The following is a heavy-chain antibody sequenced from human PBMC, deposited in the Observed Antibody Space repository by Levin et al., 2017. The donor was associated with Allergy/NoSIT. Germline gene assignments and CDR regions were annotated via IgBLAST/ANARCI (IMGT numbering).Heavy chain of an antibody. CDR1: GGSFSGYY. D-gene: IGHD3-10*01. CDR3: ARGRGGYYYGLGTYSSYFDY. V-gene: IGHV4-34*01. CDR2: INQSGST. Sequence: GSLRLSCGVYGGSFSGYYWSWIRQPPGKGLEWIGEINQSGSTHYNPSLKSRVTISVDTSKNQFSLKLSSVTAADTAVYYCARGRGGYYYGLGTYSSYFDYWGQGSLVTVSS. J-gene: IGHJ4*02.